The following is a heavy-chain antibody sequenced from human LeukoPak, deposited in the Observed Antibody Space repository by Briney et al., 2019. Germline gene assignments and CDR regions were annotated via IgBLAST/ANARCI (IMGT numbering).Heavy chain of an antibody. CDR3: ARPSYYYDSSGYFCYYFDY. V-gene: IGHV4-39*01. J-gene: IGHJ4*02. CDR1: GGSISSSSYY. D-gene: IGHD3-22*01. CDR2: IYYSGST. Sequence: PSETLSLTCTVSGGSISSSSYYWGWIRQPPGKGLEWIGSIYYSGSTYYNPSLKSRVTISVDTSKNQFSLKLSSVTAADTAVYYCARPSYYYDSSGYFCYYFDYWGQGTLVTVSS.